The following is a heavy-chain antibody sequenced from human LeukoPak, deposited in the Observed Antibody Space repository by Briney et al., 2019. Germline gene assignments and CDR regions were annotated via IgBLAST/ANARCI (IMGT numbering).Heavy chain of an antibody. J-gene: IGHJ4*02. CDR1: GGYISSHN. CDR3: AKGDRYIVVVVAATFDY. CDR2: ISGSGGST. Sequence: PSGTLSLTCAVSGGYISSHNWWSWIRQPPGKGLEWVSAISGSGGSTNYADSVKGRFTISRDNSKNTLYLQMNSLRAEDTAVYYCAKGDRYIVVVVAATFDYWGQGTLVTVSS. D-gene: IGHD2-15*01. V-gene: IGHV3-23*01.